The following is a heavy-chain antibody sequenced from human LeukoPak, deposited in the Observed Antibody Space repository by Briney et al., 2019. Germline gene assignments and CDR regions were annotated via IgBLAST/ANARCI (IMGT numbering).Heavy chain of an antibody. J-gene: IGHJ6*02. CDR2: ISGSGSNI. CDR3: ARDGPLNYYYYGMDV. V-gene: IGHV3-21*01. CDR1: GFTFSSYS. Sequence: PGGSLRLSCVASGFTFSSYSMNWVRQAPGKGLEWVSSISGSGSNIYYADSLKGRFTISRDNTKNSLYLQMNTLRADDTAVYYCARDGPLNYYYYGMDVWGQGTTVTVSS.